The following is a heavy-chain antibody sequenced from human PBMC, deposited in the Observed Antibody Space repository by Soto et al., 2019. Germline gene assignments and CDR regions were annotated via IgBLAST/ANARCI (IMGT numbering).Heavy chain of an antibody. Sequence: ASVKVSCKALGNTFTYRYLHWVRQAPGQALEWMGWITPFSGDVHYAQKFQERVTITRDRSINTAYMQMSSLKSEDTSMYFCAGGGAGSGPFTWELPDHWGQGTLVTVSS. D-gene: IGHD1-26*01. V-gene: IGHV1-45*02. CDR2: ITPFSGDV. CDR1: GNTFTYRY. J-gene: IGHJ4*02. CDR3: AGGGAGSGPFTWELPDH.